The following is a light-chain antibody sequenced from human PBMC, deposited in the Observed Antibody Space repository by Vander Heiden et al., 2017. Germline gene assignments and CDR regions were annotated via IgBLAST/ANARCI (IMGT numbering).Light chain of an antibody. CDR1: SSNIGAGYD. Sequence: QSVLTQPPSVSGAPGQRVTISCPGSSSNIGAGYDVHWYQQLPGTAPKLLIYGNSNRPSGVPDRFSGSKSGTSASLAITGLQAEDEADYYCQSYDSSLSGSDVVFGGGTKLNVL. J-gene: IGLJ2*01. V-gene: IGLV1-40*01. CDR3: QSYDSSLSGSDVV. CDR2: GNS.